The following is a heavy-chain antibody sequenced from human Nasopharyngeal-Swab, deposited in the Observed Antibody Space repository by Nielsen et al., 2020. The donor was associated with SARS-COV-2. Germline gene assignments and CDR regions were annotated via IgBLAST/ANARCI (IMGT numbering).Heavy chain of an antibody. CDR1: AGTFSSYA. J-gene: IGHJ3*02. CDR2: IIPIFGTA. D-gene: IGHD3-10*01. V-gene: IGHV1-69*13. CDR3: AGWITMIRGATFDI. Sequence: SGKVSCKASAGTFSSYAGSWVRQAPGQGLEWMGGIIPIFGTANYAQKFQGRVTITADESTSTAFMELSSLRSEDTAVYYCAGWITMIRGATFDIWGQGTMVTVSS.